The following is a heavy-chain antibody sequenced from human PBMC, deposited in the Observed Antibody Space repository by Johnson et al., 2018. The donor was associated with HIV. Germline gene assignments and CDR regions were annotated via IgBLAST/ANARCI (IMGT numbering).Heavy chain of an antibody. CDR1: GFSFNDYY. CDR3: ARGEGRIPHAFDI. J-gene: IGHJ3*02. V-gene: IGHV3-11*06. Sequence: VQLVESGGGLVQPGGSLRLSCAASGFSFNDYYMSWIRQAPGKGLEWVSYISSSGTYEFYADSVKGRFTISRDNSKSTLYLQMGSLRAEDMAVYYCARGEGRIPHAFDIWGQGTMVTVSS. D-gene: IGHD2-2*02. CDR2: ISSSGTYE.